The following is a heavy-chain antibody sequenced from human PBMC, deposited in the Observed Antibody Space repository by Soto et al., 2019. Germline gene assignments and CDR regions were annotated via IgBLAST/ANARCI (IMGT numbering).Heavy chain of an antibody. V-gene: IGHV1-18*01. D-gene: IGHD3-3*01. CDR3: ARDPLRTIFGVVINVLHYFDY. J-gene: IGHJ4*02. Sequence: ASVKVSGKASGYTFTSYGISWVRQAPGQGLEWMGWISAYNGNTDYAQKLQGRVTMTTDTSTSTAYMELRSLRSDDTAVYYCARDPLRTIFGVVINVLHYFDYWGQGTLVTVSS. CDR1: GYTFTSYG. CDR2: ISAYNGNT.